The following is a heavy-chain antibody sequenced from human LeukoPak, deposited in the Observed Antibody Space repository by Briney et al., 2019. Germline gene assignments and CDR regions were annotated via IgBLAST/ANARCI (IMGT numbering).Heavy chain of an antibody. V-gene: IGHV4-4*07. D-gene: IGHD6-6*01. CDR1: GGSISSYY. CDR2: IYTSGST. Sequence: SETLPLTCTVSGGSISSYYWSWIRQPAGKGLEWIGRIYTSGSTNYNPSLKSRVTMSVDTSKNQFSLKLSSVTAADTAVYYCARGEQLGDYYYYMDVWGKGTTVTVSS. CDR3: ARGEQLGDYYYYMDV. J-gene: IGHJ6*03.